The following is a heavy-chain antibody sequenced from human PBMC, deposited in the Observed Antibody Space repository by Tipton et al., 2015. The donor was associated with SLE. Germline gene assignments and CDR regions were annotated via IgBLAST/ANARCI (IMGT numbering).Heavy chain of an antibody. J-gene: IGHJ3*02. Sequence: LRLSCAVSGYSISSGYYWGWIRPPPGKGLEWIGNIYHDGSTYYNPSLKSRLTISVDTSKNQFSLKLSSVTAADTAVYYCAREVIIMFEGGSPDAFDNWGQGTMVTVSS. V-gene: IGHV4-38-2*02. CDR1: GYSISSGYY. CDR2: IYHDGST. CDR3: AREVIIMFEGGSPDAFDN. D-gene: IGHD3-16*01.